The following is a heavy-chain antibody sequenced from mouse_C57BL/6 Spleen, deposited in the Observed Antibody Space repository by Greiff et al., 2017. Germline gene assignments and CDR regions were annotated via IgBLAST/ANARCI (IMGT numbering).Heavy chain of an antibody. CDR1: GYTFTSYW. J-gene: IGHJ3*01. D-gene: IGHD3-2*02. CDR3: ARALDSSGSAGFAY. Sequence: QVQLQQPGAELVKPGASVKLSCKASGYTFTSYWMQWVKQRPGQGLEWIGEIDPSDSYTNYNQKFKGKATLTVDTSSSTAYMQLSSLTSEDSAVYYCARALDSSGSAGFAYWGQGTLVTVSA. CDR2: IDPSDSYT. V-gene: IGHV1-50*01.